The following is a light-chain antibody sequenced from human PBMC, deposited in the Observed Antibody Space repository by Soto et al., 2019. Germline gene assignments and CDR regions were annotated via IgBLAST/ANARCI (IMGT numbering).Light chain of an antibody. V-gene: IGKV1-27*01. CDR3: QIYNSAPPWT. J-gene: IGKJ1*01. Sequence: DIQMTQSPSSLSASVGDRVTIACRASQDTSNYLAWYQQKPGKRPKLLIYGASTLQSRVPSRFSGSGSGTDFTLTISSLQPEDVATYYGQIYNSAPPWTFGQGTRVELK. CDR1: QDTSNY. CDR2: GAS.